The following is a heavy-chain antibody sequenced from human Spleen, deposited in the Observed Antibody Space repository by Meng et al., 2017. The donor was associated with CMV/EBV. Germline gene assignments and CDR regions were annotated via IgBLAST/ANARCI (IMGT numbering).Heavy chain of an antibody. J-gene: IGHJ6*02. Sequence: SETLSLTCTVSGGSVSSGSYYWSWIRQPPGKGLEWIGYIYYSGSTNYNPSLKSRVTISVDTSKNQFSLKLSSVTAADTAVYYCARIYCSSTSCYRNYGMDVWGQGTTVTVSS. CDR1: GGSVSSGSYY. CDR3: ARIYCSSTSCYRNYGMDV. CDR2: IYYSGST. D-gene: IGHD2-2*01. V-gene: IGHV4-61*01.